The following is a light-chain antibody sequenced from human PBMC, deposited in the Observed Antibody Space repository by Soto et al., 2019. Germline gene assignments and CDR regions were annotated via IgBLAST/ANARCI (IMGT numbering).Light chain of an antibody. V-gene: IGKV1-39*01. CDR1: QSIAGY. J-gene: IGKJ2*01. CDR3: QQSYTPPYT. Sequence: DIQLTQSPSSLSASVGDRVTITCRTSQSIAGYLNWYQQKPGKAPHLLIYSASFLQRGVPSRFSGSGSGTDFTLTISSLQPEDFAAYYCQQSYTPPYTFGRGTKVEMK. CDR2: SAS.